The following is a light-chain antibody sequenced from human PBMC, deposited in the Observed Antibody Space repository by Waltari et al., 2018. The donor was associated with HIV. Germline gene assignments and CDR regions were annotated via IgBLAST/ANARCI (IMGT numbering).Light chain of an antibody. CDR2: EVS. CDR3: SSYTSSSTRV. Sequence: QSALTQPASVSGSPGQSITISCTGTSSDVGGYNYVSWYQQHPGKAPKPMIYEVSNLPSGVSKRFSGSKSGNTASLTISGLQAEDEADYYCSSYTSSSTRVFGGGTKLTVL. CDR1: SSDVGGYNY. J-gene: IGLJ2*01. V-gene: IGLV2-14*01.